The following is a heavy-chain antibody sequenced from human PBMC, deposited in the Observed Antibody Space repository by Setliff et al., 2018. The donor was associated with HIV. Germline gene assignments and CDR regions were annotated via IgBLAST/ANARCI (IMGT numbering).Heavy chain of an antibody. D-gene: IGHD3-3*01. CDR3: ARVVGRDYDFWSAYEY. J-gene: IGHJ4*02. CDR2: IIPKSGET. Sequence: ASVKVSCKASGGTFSSYAINWVRQAPGQGPEWMGWIIPKSGETSYAEKFRGRVTMTRDTSLSTAYMELSWLTSDDTAVYYCARVVGRDYDFWSAYEYWGQGTMVTVSS. CDR1: GGTFSSYA. V-gene: IGHV1-2*02.